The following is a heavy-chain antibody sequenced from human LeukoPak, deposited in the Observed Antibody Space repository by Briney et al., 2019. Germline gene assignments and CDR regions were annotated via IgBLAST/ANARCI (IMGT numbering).Heavy chain of an antibody. CDR2: LGDSGDGT. Sequence: PGGSLRLSCAASGFTLSSHGMSWVRQAPGKGLEWVSALGDSGDGTYYADSVKGRFTISRDTSKNTLYLQMNSLRAEDTAVYYCARDSPVCSYWGQGTLVTVSS. J-gene: IGHJ4*02. V-gene: IGHV3-23*01. CDR1: GFTLSSHG. CDR3: ARDSPVCSY. D-gene: IGHD3-10*02.